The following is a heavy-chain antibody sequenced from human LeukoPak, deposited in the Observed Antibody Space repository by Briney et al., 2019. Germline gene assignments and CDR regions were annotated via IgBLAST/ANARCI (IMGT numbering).Heavy chain of an antibody. J-gene: IGHJ6*03. D-gene: IGHD6-13*01. CDR2: IIPIFGTA. CDR1: GGTFSSYA. Sequence: SVKVSCKASGGTFSSYAISWVRQAPGQGLEWMGGIIPIFGTANYAQKFQGRVTITADKSTSTAYMELSSLRSEDTAVYYCARDLEKGAAGDYYYYYMDVWGKGTTVTVSS. CDR3: ARDLEKGAAGDYYYYYMDV. V-gene: IGHV1-69*06.